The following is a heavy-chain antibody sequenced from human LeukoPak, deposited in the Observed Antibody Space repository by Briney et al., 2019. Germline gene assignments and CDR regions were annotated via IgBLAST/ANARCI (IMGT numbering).Heavy chain of an antibody. CDR1: GFTFDDYA. CDR2: ISWNSGSI. CDR3: AKARAHLIRGYFDY. Sequence: GGSLRLSCAASGFTFDDYAMHWVRQAPGKGLELVSGISWNSGSIGYADSVKGRFTISRDNAKNSLYLQMNSLRAEDTALYYCAKARAHLIRGYFDYWGQGTLVTVSS. V-gene: IGHV3-9*01. J-gene: IGHJ4*02. D-gene: IGHD3-3*02.